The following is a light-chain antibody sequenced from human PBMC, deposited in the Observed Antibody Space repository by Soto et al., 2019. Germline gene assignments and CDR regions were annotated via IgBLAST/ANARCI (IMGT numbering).Light chain of an antibody. V-gene: IGKV3-20*01. Sequence: EIVLTQSPGTLSLSPGERATLSCRASQSVSSSYLAWYQQKPGQAPRLLIYGTSGRATGIPDRFSGSGSGTDFTLTISSLEPEDFAVYYCQQDGSSPMFTFGPGTKVDIK. CDR3: QQDGSSPMFT. CDR1: QSVSSSY. CDR2: GTS. J-gene: IGKJ3*01.